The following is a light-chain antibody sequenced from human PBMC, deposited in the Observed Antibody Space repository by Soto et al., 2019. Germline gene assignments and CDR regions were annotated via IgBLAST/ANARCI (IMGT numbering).Light chain of an antibody. CDR3: SSYTSGNTLV. Sequence: QSVLTQPASVSGSPGQSITISCTGTSSDFGGYNYVSWYQQNPGKAPKLMIYEVSNRPSGVSNRFSGSKSGNTASLTISGLQAEDEADYYCSSYTSGNTLVFGGGTKLTVL. V-gene: IGLV2-14*01. CDR1: SSDFGGYNY. J-gene: IGLJ3*02. CDR2: EVS.